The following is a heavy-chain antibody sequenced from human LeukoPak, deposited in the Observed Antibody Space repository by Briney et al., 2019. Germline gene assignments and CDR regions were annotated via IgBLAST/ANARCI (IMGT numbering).Heavy chain of an antibody. V-gene: IGHV3-23*01. D-gene: IGHD6-6*01. CDR2: FSPSGGGT. Sequence: PGGSLRLSCAASGFTFSNYAMSWVRQAPGKGLEWVSAFSPSGGGTYYADSVEGRFTISRDNSKNTLYLQMNSLRAEDTAVYYCARERMGIAARPGNPYWYFDLWGRGTLVTVSS. CDR1: GFTFSNYA. J-gene: IGHJ2*01. CDR3: ARERMGIAARPGNPYWYFDL.